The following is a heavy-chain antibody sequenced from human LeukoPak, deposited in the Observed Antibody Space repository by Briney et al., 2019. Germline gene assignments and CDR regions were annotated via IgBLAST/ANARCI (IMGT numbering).Heavy chain of an antibody. CDR3: ARDLVSRIVVVPAAILLGY. V-gene: IGHV3-11*01. CDR2: ISSSGSTI. D-gene: IGHD2-2*02. CDR1: GFTFSDYY. J-gene: IGHJ4*02. Sequence: GGSLRLSCAASGFTFSDYYMSWIRQAPGKGLEWVSYISSSGSTIYYADSVKGRFTISRDNAKNSLYPQMNSLRAEDTAVYYCARDLVSRIVVVPAAILLGYWGQGTLVTVSS.